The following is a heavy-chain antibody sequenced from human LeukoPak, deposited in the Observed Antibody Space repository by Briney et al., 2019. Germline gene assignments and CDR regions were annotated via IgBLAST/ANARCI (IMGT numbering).Heavy chain of an antibody. V-gene: IGHV3-48*03. Sequence: GGSLRLSCAASGFTFSSYEMNWVRQASGKGLEWVSYISSSGSIIYYADSVKGRFTISRDNAKNSLYLQMNSLRAEDTAVYYCARGHTAVTRHFDFWGQGTLVTVSS. CDR3: ARGHTAVTRHFDF. CDR1: GFTFSSYE. CDR2: ISSSGSII. J-gene: IGHJ4*02. D-gene: IGHD4-17*01.